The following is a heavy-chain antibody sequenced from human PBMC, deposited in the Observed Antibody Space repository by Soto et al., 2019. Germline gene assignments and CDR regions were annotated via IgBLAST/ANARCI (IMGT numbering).Heavy chain of an antibody. CDR3: ATLSSTGP. CDR2: IIPILGIA. V-gene: IGHV1-69*02. D-gene: IGHD2-2*01. Sequence: QVQLVQSGAEVKKPGSSVKVSCKASGGTFSSYTISWVRQAPGQGLEWMGRIIPILGIANYAQKFQGRVXXPADKSTSTAYLELSSLRSEDPAVYYCATLSSTGPWGQGTLVTVSS. J-gene: IGHJ4*02. CDR1: GGTFSSYT.